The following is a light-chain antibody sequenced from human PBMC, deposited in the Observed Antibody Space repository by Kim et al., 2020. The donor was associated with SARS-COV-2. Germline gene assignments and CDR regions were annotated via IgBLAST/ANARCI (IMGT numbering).Light chain of an antibody. Sequence: SYELTQPHSVSVATAQMARITCGGNNIGSEAVHWNQQKPGQVPVLVIYSDNNRPSGIPERFSGSNPGNAITLTISRIEAGAETDSFCQVWDSSSDHPVFGGGTQLTVL. CDR1: NIGSEA. CDR2: SDN. J-gene: IGLJ3*02. CDR3: QVWDSSSDHPV. V-gene: IGLV3-12*01.